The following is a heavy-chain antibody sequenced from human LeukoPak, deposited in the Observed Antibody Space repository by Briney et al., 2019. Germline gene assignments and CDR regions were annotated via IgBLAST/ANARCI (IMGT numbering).Heavy chain of an antibody. CDR2: ISHSGST. CDR1: GSSISSGYY. D-gene: IGHD2-8*01. V-gene: IGHV4-38-2*02. Sequence: SETLSLTCTVSGSSISSGYYWGWIWQPPGKGLEWIGSISHSGSTSYNPSLKSRVTISVDTSKNQFSLKLSSVTAADTAVFYCARDSCTTGICYDYWGQGTLVTVSS. CDR3: ARDSCTTGICYDY. J-gene: IGHJ4*02.